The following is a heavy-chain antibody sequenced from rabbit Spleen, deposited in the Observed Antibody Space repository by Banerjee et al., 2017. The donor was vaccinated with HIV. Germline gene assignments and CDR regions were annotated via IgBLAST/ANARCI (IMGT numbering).Heavy chain of an antibody. J-gene: IGHJ3*01. CDR2: DDGDSSGGT. CDR3: ARDTSSSFSSYGMDL. V-gene: IGHV1S45*01. Sequence: EESGGDLVKPEGSLTLTCTASGFSFSTSYWISWVRQAPGKGLEWIACDDGDSSGGTYYASWAKGRFTISKTSSTTVTLQMTSLTAADTATYFCARDTSSSFSSYGMDLWGQGTLVTVS. CDR1: GFSFSTSYW. D-gene: IGHD1-1*01.